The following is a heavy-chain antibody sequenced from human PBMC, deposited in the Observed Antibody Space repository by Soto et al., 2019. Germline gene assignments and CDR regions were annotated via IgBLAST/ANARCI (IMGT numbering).Heavy chain of an antibody. Sequence: GGSLRLSCAASRFTFSSYGMHWVRQAPGKGLEWVAVISYDGSNKYYADSVKGRFTVSRDNSKNTLYLQMNSLRAEDTAVYYCAKAPRGYSYGSVSWGQGTLVTVSS. CDR3: AKAPRGYSYGSVS. D-gene: IGHD5-18*01. CDR2: ISYDGSNK. J-gene: IGHJ5*02. V-gene: IGHV3-30*18. CDR1: RFTFSSYG.